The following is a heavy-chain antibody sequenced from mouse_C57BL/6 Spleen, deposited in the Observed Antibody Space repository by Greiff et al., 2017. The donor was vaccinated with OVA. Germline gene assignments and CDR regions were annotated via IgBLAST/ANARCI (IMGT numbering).Heavy chain of an antibody. V-gene: IGHV1-50*01. D-gene: IGHD1-1*01. J-gene: IGHJ2*01. CDR2: IDPSDSYT. Sequence: QVQLQQPGAELVKPGASVKLSCKASGYTFTSYWMQWVKQRPGQGLEWIGEIDPSDSYTNYNQKFKGKATLTVDPSSSTAYMQLSSLTSEDSAVYYCARPLYGGYFDYWGQGTTLTVSS. CDR3: ARPLYGGYFDY. CDR1: GYTFTSYW.